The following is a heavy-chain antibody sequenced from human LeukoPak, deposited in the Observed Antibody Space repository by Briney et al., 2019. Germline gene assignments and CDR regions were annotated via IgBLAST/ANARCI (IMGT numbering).Heavy chain of an antibody. CDR1: GFTFDDYA. D-gene: IGHD1-7*01. V-gene: IGHV3-9*01. CDR2: ISWNSGSI. CDR3: ARALGYNWNYGAFDI. J-gene: IGHJ3*02. Sequence: GRSLRLSCAASGFTFDDYAMHWVRQAPGKGLEWVSGISWNSGSIGYADSVKGRFTISRDNAKNSLYLQMNSLRAEDTALYHCARALGYNWNYGAFDIWGQGTMVTVSS.